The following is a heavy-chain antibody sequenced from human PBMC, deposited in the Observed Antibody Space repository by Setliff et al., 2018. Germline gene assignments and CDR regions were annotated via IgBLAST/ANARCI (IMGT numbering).Heavy chain of an antibody. J-gene: IGHJ4*02. CDR2: INHSGST. V-gene: IGHV4-34*01. CDR1: GGSFSGYY. D-gene: IGHD3-16*02. CDR3: ASIALTEPSYYDYVWGSYRFFHYFDY. Sequence: SETLSLTCAVYGGSFSGYYWSWIRQPPGKGLEWIGEINHSGSTNYNPSLKSRVTISVDTSKNQFSLKLSSVTAADTAVYYCASIALTEPSYYDYVWGSYRFFHYFDYWGQGTLVTV.